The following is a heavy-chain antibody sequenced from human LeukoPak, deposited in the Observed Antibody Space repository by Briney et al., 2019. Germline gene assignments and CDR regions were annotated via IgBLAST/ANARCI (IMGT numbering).Heavy chain of an antibody. V-gene: IGHV1-69*13. D-gene: IGHD3-10*01. CDR1: GYTFTNYG. Sequence: SVKVSCKASGYTFTNYGISWVRQAPGQGLEWMGWIIPIFGTANYAQKFQGRVTITADESTSTAYMELRSLRSEDTAVYYCAIDAGRGVSYNYWGQGTLVTVSS. CDR2: IIPIFGTA. CDR3: AIDAGRGVSYNY. J-gene: IGHJ4*02.